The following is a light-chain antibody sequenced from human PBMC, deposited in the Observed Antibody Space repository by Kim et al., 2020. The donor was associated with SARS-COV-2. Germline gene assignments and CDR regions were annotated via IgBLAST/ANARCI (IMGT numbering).Light chain of an antibody. Sequence: QRVTLSCTGSSSNIGAGFDVHWYQKLPGTAPKLLIFDNTNRPSGVLDRFSGSKSGTSASLAITGLQAEDEADYYCQSYDSSLSGYVFGTGTKVTVL. CDR1: SSNIGAGFD. J-gene: IGLJ1*01. CDR2: DNT. V-gene: IGLV1-40*01. CDR3: QSYDSSLSGYV.